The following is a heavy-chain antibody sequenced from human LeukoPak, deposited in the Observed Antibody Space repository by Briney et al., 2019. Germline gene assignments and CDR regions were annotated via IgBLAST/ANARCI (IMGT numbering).Heavy chain of an antibody. Sequence: GGSLRLSCVASGFTFSDYYMNWIRQAPGKGLEWISYITSSSSSTGYADSVRGRFSISRDNAKNLLYLEMSGLRAEDTALYYCARDMSGRNTAMITSFDYWGQGTLVTVSS. CDR2: ITSSSSST. J-gene: IGHJ4*02. CDR3: ARDMSGRNTAMITSFDY. V-gene: IGHV3-11*06. CDR1: GFTFSDYY. D-gene: IGHD5-18*01.